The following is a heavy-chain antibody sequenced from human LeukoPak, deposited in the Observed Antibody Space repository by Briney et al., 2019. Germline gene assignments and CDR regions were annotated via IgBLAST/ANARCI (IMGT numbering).Heavy chain of an antibody. CDR3: ARDTTYYYGSGSYGAFDI. V-gene: IGHV4-34*01. Sequence: SETLSLTCAVYGGSFSGYYWSWIRQPPGKGLEWIGEINHSGSTNYNPSLKSRVTISVDTSKNQFSLKLSSVTAADTAVYYCARDTTYYYGSGSYGAFDIWGQGTMATVSS. D-gene: IGHD3-10*01. J-gene: IGHJ3*02. CDR2: INHSGST. CDR1: GGSFSGYY.